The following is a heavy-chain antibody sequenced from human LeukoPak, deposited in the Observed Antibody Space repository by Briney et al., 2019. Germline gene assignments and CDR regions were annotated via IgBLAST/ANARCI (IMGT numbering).Heavy chain of an antibody. D-gene: IGHD3-22*01. J-gene: IGHJ4*02. CDR2: ISYDGSNK. CDR1: GFTFSSYA. CDR3: AREDYEAKITDY. Sequence: PGGSLRLSCAASGFTFSSYAMSWVRQAPGKGLEWVTSISYDGSNKYYADSVKGRFTISRDNSKNTLYLQMNSLRAEDTAVYYCAREDYEAKITDYWGQGTLVTVSS. V-gene: IGHV3-30*03.